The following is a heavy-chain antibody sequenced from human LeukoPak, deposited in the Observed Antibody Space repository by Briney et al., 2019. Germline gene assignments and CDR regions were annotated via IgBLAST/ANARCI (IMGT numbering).Heavy chain of an antibody. Sequence: GGSLRLSCAASGFTFSYYTMTWVRQPPGKGLEWVSTINAGDNTYYADSVKGRFTISRDNSKNTQSLQMNSLRAGDTAVYYCASWGTQGMYKFDHWGQGTLVTVSS. CDR1: GFTFSYYT. J-gene: IGHJ4*02. D-gene: IGHD1-1*01. V-gene: IGHV3-23*01. CDR3: ASWGTQGMYKFDH. CDR2: INAGDNT.